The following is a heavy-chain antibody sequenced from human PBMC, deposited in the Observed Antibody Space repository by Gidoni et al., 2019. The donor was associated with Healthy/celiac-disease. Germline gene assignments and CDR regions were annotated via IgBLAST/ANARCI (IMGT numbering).Heavy chain of an antibody. J-gene: IGHJ4*02. Sequence: QMQLVQSGAEVKKTGSSVKVSCKASGYTFTYRYLHWVRQAPGQALEWMGWITPFNGNTNYAQKFQDRVTITRDRSMSTAYMELSSLRSEDTAMYYCARSYGDYVLDYWGQGTLVTVSS. CDR3: ARSYGDYVLDY. CDR2: ITPFNGNT. V-gene: IGHV1-45*02. D-gene: IGHD4-17*01. CDR1: GYTFTYRY.